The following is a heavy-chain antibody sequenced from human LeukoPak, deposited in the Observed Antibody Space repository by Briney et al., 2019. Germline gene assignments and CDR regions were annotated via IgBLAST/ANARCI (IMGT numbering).Heavy chain of an antibody. Sequence: GGSLRLSCAASGFTLSSYAMHWVRQAPDKGLEWVAVISYDGSNKYYADSVKGRFTISRDNSKNTLYLQMNSLRAEDTAVYYCAREGSDYDFWSGYYGFDYWGQGTLVTVSS. CDR3: AREGSDYDFWSGYYGFDY. CDR1: GFTLSSYA. V-gene: IGHV3-30-3*01. CDR2: ISYDGSNK. D-gene: IGHD3-3*01. J-gene: IGHJ4*02.